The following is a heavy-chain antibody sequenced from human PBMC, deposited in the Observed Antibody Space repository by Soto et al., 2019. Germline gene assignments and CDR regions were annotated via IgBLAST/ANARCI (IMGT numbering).Heavy chain of an antibody. D-gene: IGHD5-12*01. J-gene: IGHJ4*02. CDR1: GGTFSSYA. CDR2: IIPILGTA. Sequence: QVQLVQSGAEVKKPGSSVKVSCKASGGTFSSYAISWVRQAPGQGLEWMGGIIPILGTANYAQKFEGRVTITADESTSTAYMELSSLRSEDTAVYYCARSSGGGYSGYDWAFDYWGQGTLVTVSS. CDR3: ARSSGGGYSGYDWAFDY. V-gene: IGHV1-69*01.